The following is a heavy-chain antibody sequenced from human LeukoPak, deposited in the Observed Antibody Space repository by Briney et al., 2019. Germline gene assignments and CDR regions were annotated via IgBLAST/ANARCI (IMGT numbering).Heavy chain of an antibody. J-gene: IGHJ4*02. V-gene: IGHV4-39*07. CDR3: ARDAYRSIAAAGTDY. Sequence: SETLSLTCTVSGGSISSSSYYWGWIRQPPGKGLEWIGSIYYSGSTYYNPSLKSRVTISVDTSKNQFSLRLSSVTAADTAVYYCARDAYRSIAAAGTDYWGQGTLVTVSS. CDR2: IYYSGST. D-gene: IGHD6-13*01. CDR1: GGSISSSSYY.